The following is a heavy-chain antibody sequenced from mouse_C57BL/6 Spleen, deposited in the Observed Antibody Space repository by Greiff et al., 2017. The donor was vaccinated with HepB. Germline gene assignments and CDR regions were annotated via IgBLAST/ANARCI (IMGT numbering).Heavy chain of an antibody. J-gene: IGHJ4*01. D-gene: IGHD4-1*01. Sequence: DVMLVESGGGLVQPGGSLKLSCAASGFTFSDYYMYWVRQTPEKRLEWVAYISNGGGSTYYPDTVKGRFTISRDNAKNTLYLQMSRLKSEDTAMYYCARHWDSMDYWGQGTSVTVSS. V-gene: IGHV5-12*01. CDR3: ARHWDSMDY. CDR2: ISNGGGST. CDR1: GFTFSDYY.